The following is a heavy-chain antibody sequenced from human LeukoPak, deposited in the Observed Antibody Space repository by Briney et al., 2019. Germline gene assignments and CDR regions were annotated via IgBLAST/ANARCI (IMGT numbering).Heavy chain of an antibody. CDR3: ARDRVEGFGELLTDY. D-gene: IGHD3-10*01. J-gene: IGHJ4*02. V-gene: IGHV3-7*03. CDR2: IKQDGSEK. Sequence: GGSLRLSCAASGFTFSSYWMSWVRQAPGKGLEWVANIKQDGSEKYYVDSVKGRFTISRDNAKNSLYLQMNSLRAEDTAVYYCARDRVEGFGELLTDYWGQGTLVTVSS. CDR1: GFTFSSYW.